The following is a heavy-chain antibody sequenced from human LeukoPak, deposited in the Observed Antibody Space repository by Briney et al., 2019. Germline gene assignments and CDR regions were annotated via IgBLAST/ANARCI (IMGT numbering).Heavy chain of an antibody. V-gene: IGHV4-38-2*02. J-gene: IGHJ6*02. CDR1: GYSISSGYY. D-gene: IGHD6-13*01. CDR3: ARASAGKAAAGRSFYYYGMDV. Sequence: SETLSLTCTVSGYSISSGYYWGWIRQPPGKGLEWIGSIYHSGSTYYNPSLKSRVTISVDTSKNQFSLKLSSVTAADTAVYYCARASAGKAAAGRSFYYYGMDVWGQGTTVTVSS. CDR2: IYHSGST.